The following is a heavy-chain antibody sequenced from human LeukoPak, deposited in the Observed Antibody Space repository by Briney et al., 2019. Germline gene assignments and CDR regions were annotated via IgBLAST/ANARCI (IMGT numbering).Heavy chain of an antibody. V-gene: IGHV4-38-2*02. CDR1: GYSITSGYF. Sequence: NPSETLSLTCTVSGYSITSGYFWGWIRQPPGKGLEWIGNIYHTGGTWYNPSLKSRVTISVDTSKSQFSLKPSSVTAADTAVYYCARRIAAPGHAFDIWGQGTMVTVSS. CDR3: ARRIAAPGHAFDI. J-gene: IGHJ3*02. CDR2: IYHTGGT. D-gene: IGHD6-13*01.